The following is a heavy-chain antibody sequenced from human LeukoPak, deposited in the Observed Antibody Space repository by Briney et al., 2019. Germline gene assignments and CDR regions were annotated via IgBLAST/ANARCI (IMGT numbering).Heavy chain of an antibody. CDR1: GFTFSDYI. CDR2: VSGSGSTV. J-gene: IGHJ6*02. V-gene: IGHV3-48*04. D-gene: IGHD2-2*01. Sequence: PGGSLRLSSAASGFTFSDYILNWVRQLPGKRLEWVAYVSGSGSTVYYADSVKGRFTISRDNAKNSLYLQMNSLRAEDTAVYYCARDDEVPADPYGMDIWGQGTTVTVSS. CDR3: ARDDEVPADPYGMDI.